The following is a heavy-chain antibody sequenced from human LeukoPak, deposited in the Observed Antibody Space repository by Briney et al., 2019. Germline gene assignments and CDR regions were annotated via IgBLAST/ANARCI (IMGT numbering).Heavy chain of an antibody. CDR1: GGPFSGYY. Sequence: SETLSLTCAVYGGPFSGYYWSWIRQPPGKGLEWIGEINHSGSTNYNPSLKSRVTISVDTSKNQFSLKLSSVTAADTAVYYCARVGRAAAGRKVDYWGQGTLVTVSS. V-gene: IGHV4-34*01. J-gene: IGHJ4*02. CDR3: ARVGRAAAGRKVDY. CDR2: INHSGST. D-gene: IGHD6-13*01.